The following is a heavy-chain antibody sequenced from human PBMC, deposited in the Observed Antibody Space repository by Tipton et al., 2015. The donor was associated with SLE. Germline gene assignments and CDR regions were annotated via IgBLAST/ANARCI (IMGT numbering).Heavy chain of an antibody. CDR3: AGASWNYGFFDY. J-gene: IGHJ4*02. Sequence: SLRLSCAASGFSVSSNYVSWIRQAPGKGLAWVSVVFNAGATYYADSVKGRFTMSRDNSMNTLSLQMNSLRAEDTAMYYCAGASWNYGFFDYWGQGTLVTVSS. D-gene: IGHD1-7*01. V-gene: IGHV3-53*01. CDR1: GFSVSSNY. CDR2: VFNAGAT.